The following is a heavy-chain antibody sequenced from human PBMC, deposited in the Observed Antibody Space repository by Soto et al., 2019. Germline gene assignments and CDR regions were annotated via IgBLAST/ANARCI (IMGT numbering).Heavy chain of an antibody. Sequence: EVQLVESGGGLVKPGGSLRLSCAASGFTFSNAWMSWVRQAPGKGLEWVGRIKSKTDGGTTDYADSVKGRFTISRDNSKNTLYLQMNSLRAEDTAVYYCAKGGSSWLQGGDYFDYWGQGTLVTVSS. CDR1: GFTFSNAW. CDR2: IKSKTDGGTT. D-gene: IGHD6-13*01. CDR3: AKGGSSWLQGGDYFDY. V-gene: IGHV3-15*01. J-gene: IGHJ4*02.